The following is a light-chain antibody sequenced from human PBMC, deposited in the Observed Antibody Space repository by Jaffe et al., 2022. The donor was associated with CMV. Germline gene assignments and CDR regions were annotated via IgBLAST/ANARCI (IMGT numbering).Light chain of an antibody. CDR1: QGISNA. V-gene: IGKV1-13*02. CDR2: DAS. J-gene: IGKJ3*01. CDR3: QQYFSYSKFT. Sequence: IQMTQSPSTLSASVGDRVTITCRASQGISNALAWYQQKAGAPPKLLISDASILQTGVPSRFSGGRSGTDFTLTIVSLQPDDFATYYCQQYFSYSKFTFGPGTKVDIK.